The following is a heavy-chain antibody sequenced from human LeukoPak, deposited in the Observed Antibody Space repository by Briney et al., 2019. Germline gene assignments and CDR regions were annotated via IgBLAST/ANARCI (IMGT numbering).Heavy chain of an antibody. CDR1: GFTFTGYA. V-gene: IGHV3-23*01. Sequence: GGSLRLSCAASGFTFTGYAMTWVRQAPGKGLAWVSIVSVDGAYTDYADSVKGRFTISRDNPKNTLYLHMNSLRAEDTAVYYCAGVNYGSGSDYYYYMDVWGKGTTVTISS. D-gene: IGHD3-10*01. CDR2: VSVDGAYT. J-gene: IGHJ6*03. CDR3: AGVNYGSGSDYYYYMDV.